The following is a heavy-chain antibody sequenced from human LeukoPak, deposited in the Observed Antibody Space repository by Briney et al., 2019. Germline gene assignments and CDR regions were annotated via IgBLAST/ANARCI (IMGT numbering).Heavy chain of an antibody. CDR3: AGRFLEWLPNAFDI. Sequence: SETLSLTCTVSGGSTSSYYWSWIRQPAGKGLEWIGRIYTSGSTNYNPSLKSRVTMSVDTSKNQFSLKLSSVTAADTAVYYCAGRFLEWLPNAFDIWGQGTMVTVSS. CDR1: GGSTSSYY. CDR2: IYTSGST. D-gene: IGHD3-3*01. V-gene: IGHV4-4*07. J-gene: IGHJ3*02.